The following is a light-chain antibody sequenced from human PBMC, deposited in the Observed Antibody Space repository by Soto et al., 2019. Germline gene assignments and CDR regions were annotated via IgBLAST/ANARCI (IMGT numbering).Light chain of an antibody. CDR1: SSDVGRYNY. J-gene: IGLJ1*01. CDR2: EVT. CDR3: CSYTTTTAFYV. Sequence: QSVLTQPASVSGSPGQSITISCTGTSSDVGRYNYVSWYQQYPGRAPKLIIYEVTNRPSGVSDRFSGSKSGNVASLTISGLQAADEADYYCCSYTTTTAFYVFGTGTKVTVL. V-gene: IGLV2-14*01.